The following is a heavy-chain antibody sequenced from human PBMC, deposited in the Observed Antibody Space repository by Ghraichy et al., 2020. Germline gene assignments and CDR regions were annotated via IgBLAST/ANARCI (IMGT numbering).Heavy chain of an antibody. Sequence: GGSLRLSCAASGFTFSSYAMSWVRQAPGKGLEWVSAISGSGGSTYYADSVKGRFTISRDNSKNTLYLQMNSLRAEDTAVYYCAKSRDDSSSSDTDYWGQGTLVTVSS. J-gene: IGHJ4*02. D-gene: IGHD6-6*01. CDR2: ISGSGGST. CDR3: AKSRDDSSSSDTDY. CDR1: GFTFSSYA. V-gene: IGHV3-23*01.